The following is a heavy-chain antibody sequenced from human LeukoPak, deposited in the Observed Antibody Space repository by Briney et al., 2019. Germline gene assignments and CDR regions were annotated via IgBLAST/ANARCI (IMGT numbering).Heavy chain of an antibody. V-gene: IGHV3-23*01. CDR1: GFTFSSYA. Sequence: GGSLRLSCAASGFTFSSYAMSWVRQAPGKGLEWVSAISGSGGSTYYADSVKGRFTISRDNPKNTLYLQMNSLRAEDTAVYYCAKGIHSGPSLFDYWGQGTLVTVSS. CDR2: ISGSGGST. D-gene: IGHD6-19*01. CDR3: AKGIHSGPSLFDY. J-gene: IGHJ4*02.